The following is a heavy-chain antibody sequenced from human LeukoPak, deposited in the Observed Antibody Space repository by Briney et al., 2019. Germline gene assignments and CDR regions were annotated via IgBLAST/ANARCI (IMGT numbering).Heavy chain of an antibody. CDR2: INPNSGGT. CDR1: GYTFTGYY. V-gene: IGHV1-2*06. D-gene: IGHD4-17*01. CDR3: ARGNQVTTRTLNAFDI. Sequence: GASVKISCKASGYTFTGYYLHWVRQAPGQGLEWMGRINPNSGGTNYAQKFQGRVTMTRDTSISTAYMELSRLRPDDTAVYYCARGNQVTTRTLNAFDIWGQGTMVTVSS. J-gene: IGHJ3*02.